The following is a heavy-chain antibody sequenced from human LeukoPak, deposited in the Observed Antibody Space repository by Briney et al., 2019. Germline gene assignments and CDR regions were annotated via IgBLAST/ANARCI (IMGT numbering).Heavy chain of an antibody. J-gene: IGHJ4*02. V-gene: IGHV3-23*01. D-gene: IGHD3-3*01. Sequence: GGSLRLSCAASGFTFSSYAMSWVRQAPGKGLEWVSAISGSGGSTYYADSVKGRFTISRDNSKNTPYLQMNSLRAEDTAVYYCANSGALRFFAYWGQGTLVTVSS. CDR3: ANSGALRFFAY. CDR1: GFTFSSYA. CDR2: ISGSGGST.